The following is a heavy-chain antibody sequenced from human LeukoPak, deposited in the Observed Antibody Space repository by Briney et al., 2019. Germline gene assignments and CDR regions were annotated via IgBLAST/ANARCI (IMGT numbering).Heavy chain of an antibody. J-gene: IGHJ4*02. CDR3: ARDMVRGVHPAGY. CDR2: INPNSGGT. Sequence: ASVKVSCKASGYTFTSYDINWVRQAPGRGLEWMGWINPNSGGTNYAQKFQGRVTMTGDTSISTAYMELSRLRSDDTAVYYCARDMVRGVHPAGYWGQGTLVTVSS. D-gene: IGHD3-10*01. V-gene: IGHV1-2*02. CDR1: GYTFTSYD.